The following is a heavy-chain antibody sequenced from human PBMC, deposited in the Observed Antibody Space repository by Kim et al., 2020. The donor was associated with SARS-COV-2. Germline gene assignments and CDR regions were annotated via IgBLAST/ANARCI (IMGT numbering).Heavy chain of an antibody. J-gene: IGHJ6*02. CDR2: ISSSSSYI. CDR3: ARDNVVPAAMEVHGMDV. Sequence: GGSLRLSCAASGFTFSSYSMNWVRQAPGKGLEWVSSISSSSSYIYYADSVKGRFTISRDNAKNSLYLQMNSLRAEDTAVYYCARDNVVPAAMEVHGMDVWGQGTTVTVSS. D-gene: IGHD2-2*01. V-gene: IGHV3-21*01. CDR1: GFTFSSYS.